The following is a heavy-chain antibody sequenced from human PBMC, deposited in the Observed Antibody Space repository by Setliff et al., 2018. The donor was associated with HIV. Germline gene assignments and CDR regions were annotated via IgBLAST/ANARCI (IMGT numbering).Heavy chain of an antibody. V-gene: IGHV3-43D*03. CDR1: GFTFDDYA. CDR2: ISWNGGST. D-gene: IGHD3-10*01. CDR3: ARGPTGSGSAYLDF. Sequence: PGGSLRLSCAASGFTFDDYAMHWVRQVPGKGLEWVSLISWNGGSTYYADSVRGRFAISRDNNKNFLYLQMSSLRTDDSALYYRARGPTGSGSAYLDFWGQGTLVTVSS. J-gene: IGHJ4*02.